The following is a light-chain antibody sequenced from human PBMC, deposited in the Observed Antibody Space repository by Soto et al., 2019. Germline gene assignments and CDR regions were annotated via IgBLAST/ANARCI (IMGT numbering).Light chain of an antibody. CDR3: VAWDDSLDYV. J-gene: IGLJ1*01. V-gene: IGLV1-44*01. Sequence: QSVLIQPLSASGTPGQRVTISCSGSTSNVGSNTVNWYQPLPGTAPKLLIYSNSQRPSGVPDRFSGSKSGTSASLAISGLQSEDEADYYCVAWDDSLDYVFGTGTKVTVL. CDR1: TSNVGSNT. CDR2: SNS.